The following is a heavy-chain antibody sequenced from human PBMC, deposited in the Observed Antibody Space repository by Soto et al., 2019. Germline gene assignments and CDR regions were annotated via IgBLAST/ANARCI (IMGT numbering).Heavy chain of an antibody. J-gene: IGHJ4*02. D-gene: IGHD3-22*01. CDR2: INPNSGGT. Sequence: ASVQVSCKASGYTFTGYYMHWVRQAPGQGLEWMGWINPNSGGTNYAQKFQGRVTMTRDTSISTAYMELSRLRSDDTAVYYCARDIGAYYYDSSGYLFDYWGQGTLVT. CDR3: ARDIGAYYYDSSGYLFDY. V-gene: IGHV1-2*02. CDR1: GYTFTGYY.